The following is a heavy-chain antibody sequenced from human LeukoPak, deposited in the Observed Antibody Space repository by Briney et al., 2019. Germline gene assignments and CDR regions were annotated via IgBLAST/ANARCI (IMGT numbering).Heavy chain of an antibody. CDR1: GGSFSGYY. CDR2: IYYSGST. V-gene: IGHV4-59*01. D-gene: IGHD6-6*01. J-gene: IGHJ6*03. CDR3: ARRVLSSSSAYYYYYMDV. Sequence: EPSETLSLTCAVYGGSFSGYYWSWIRQPPGKGLEWIGYIYYSGSTNYNPSLKSRVTISVDTSKNQFSLKLSSVTAADTAVYYCARRVLSSSSAYYYYYMDVWGKGTTVTVSS.